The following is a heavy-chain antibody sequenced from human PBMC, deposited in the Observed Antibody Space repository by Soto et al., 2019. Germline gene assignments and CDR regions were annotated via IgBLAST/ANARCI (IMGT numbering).Heavy chain of an antibody. Sequence: GGSLRLSCAASGYTFSSYSMIWVRQAPGKGLEWVSSISSSSSYIYYADSVKGRFTISRDNAKNSLYLQMNSLRAEDTAVYYCARALGYDSSGYSDYWGQGTLVTVSS. V-gene: IGHV3-21*01. CDR2: ISSSSSYI. J-gene: IGHJ4*02. CDR1: GYTFSSYS. CDR3: ARALGYDSSGYSDY. D-gene: IGHD3-22*01.